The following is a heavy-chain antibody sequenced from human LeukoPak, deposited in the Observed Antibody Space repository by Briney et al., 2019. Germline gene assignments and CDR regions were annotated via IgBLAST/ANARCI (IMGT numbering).Heavy chain of an antibody. Sequence: PSETLSLTCTVSGGSISSSSYYWGWIRQPPGKGLEWIGSIYYSGSTYYNPSLKSRVTISVDTSKNQFSLKLSSVTAADTAVYYCARDSHGDYVWVRKYYFDYWGQGTLVTVSS. V-gene: IGHV4-39*07. J-gene: IGHJ4*02. CDR3: ARDSHGDYVWVRKYYFDY. CDR1: GGSISSSSYY. D-gene: IGHD3-16*01. CDR2: IYYSGST.